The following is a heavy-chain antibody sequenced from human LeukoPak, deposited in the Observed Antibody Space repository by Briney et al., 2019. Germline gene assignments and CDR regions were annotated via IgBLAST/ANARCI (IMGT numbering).Heavy chain of an antibody. Sequence: PGGSLRLSCAASGFTFSSYAMSWVRQAPGKGLEWVSYISSSGSTIYYADSVKGRFTISRDNAKNSLYLQMNSLRAEDTAVYYCAREGIAVAGNAFDIWGQGTMVTVSS. D-gene: IGHD6-19*01. J-gene: IGHJ3*02. CDR1: GFTFSSYA. CDR3: AREGIAVAGNAFDI. V-gene: IGHV3-48*04. CDR2: ISSSGSTI.